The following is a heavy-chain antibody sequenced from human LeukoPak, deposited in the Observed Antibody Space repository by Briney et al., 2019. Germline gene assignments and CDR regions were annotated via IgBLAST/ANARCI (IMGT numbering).Heavy chain of an antibody. J-gene: IGHJ6*03. Sequence: SETLSLTCTVSGGSISSSSYYWSWIRQPPGKGLEWIGYIYYSGSTNYNPSLKSRVTISVDTPKNQFSLKLSSVTAADTAVYYCARDSALLYSNYDYYYYMDDWGKGTTVTVSS. CDR3: ARDSALLYSNYDYYYYMDD. CDR1: GGSISSSSYY. V-gene: IGHV4-61*01. D-gene: IGHD4-11*01. CDR2: IYYSGST.